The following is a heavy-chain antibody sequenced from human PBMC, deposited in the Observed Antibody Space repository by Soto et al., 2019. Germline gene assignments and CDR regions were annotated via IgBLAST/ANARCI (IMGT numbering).Heavy chain of an antibody. CDR1: GFTFSNYA. CDR3: AKAKYYYDSSGYYYADY. CDR2: ISGSGGNT. Sequence: GGSLRLSCAASGFTFSNYAMTWVRQAAGKGLEWVSAISGSGGNTYYADSVKGRFTISRDNSKNTLYLQMNSLRAEDTAVYYCAKAKYYYDSSGYYYADYWGQGTLVTVSS. D-gene: IGHD3-22*01. V-gene: IGHV3-23*01. J-gene: IGHJ4*02.